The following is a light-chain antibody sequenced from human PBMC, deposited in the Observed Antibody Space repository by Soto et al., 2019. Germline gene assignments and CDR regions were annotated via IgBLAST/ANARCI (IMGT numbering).Light chain of an antibody. Sequence: VLRHAPETRSLSPGERATLSCRASQSVSSSYLAWYQQKPGQAPRLLIYGASSRATGIPDRFSGSGSGTDFTLTISRLEPEDFALYYCQQYGSSPRTFAQGTKVDIK. V-gene: IGKV3-20*01. J-gene: IGKJ1*01. CDR1: QSVSSSY. CDR2: GAS. CDR3: QQYGSSPRT.